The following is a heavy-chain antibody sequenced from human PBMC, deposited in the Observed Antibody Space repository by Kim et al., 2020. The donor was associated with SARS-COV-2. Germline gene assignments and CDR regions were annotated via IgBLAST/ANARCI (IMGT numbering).Heavy chain of an antibody. CDR3: ARDHVPNVHYGDYVRRYFDY. J-gene: IGHJ4*02. Sequence: SETLSLTCTVSGGSISSSSYYWGWIRQPPGKGLEWIGSIYYSGSTYYNPSLKSRVTISVDTSKNQFSLKLSSVTAADTAVYYCARDHVPNVHYGDYVRRYFDYWGQGTLVTVSS. CDR2: IYYSGST. CDR1: GGSISSSSYY. V-gene: IGHV4-39*07. D-gene: IGHD4-17*01.